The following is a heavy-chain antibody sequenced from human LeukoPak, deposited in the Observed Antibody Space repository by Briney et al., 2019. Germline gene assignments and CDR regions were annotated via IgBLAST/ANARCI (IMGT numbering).Heavy chain of an antibody. CDR2: INHSGST. D-gene: IGHD5-12*01. Sequence: PSETLSLTCAVYGGSISGYYWSWIRQPPGKGLEWIGEINHSGSTNYNPSLKSRVTISVDTSKNQFSLKLSSVPAADTAVYYCARGGVVAPIDYWGQGTLVTVSS. CDR3: ARGGVVAPIDY. CDR1: GGSISGYY. V-gene: IGHV4-34*01. J-gene: IGHJ4*02.